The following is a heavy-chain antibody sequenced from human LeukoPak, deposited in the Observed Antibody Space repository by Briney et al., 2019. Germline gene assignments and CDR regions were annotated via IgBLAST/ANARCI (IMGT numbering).Heavy chain of an antibody. CDR1: GYTFTSYG. Sequence: SVKVSCKASGYTFTSYGISWVRQAPGQGLEWMGGIIPIFGTANYAQKFQGRVTITADESTSTAYMELSSLRSEDTAVYYCAREDVDRTTGTWLGQYYYYGMDVWGQGTTVTVSS. D-gene: IGHD1-1*01. CDR2: IIPIFGTA. J-gene: IGHJ6*02. V-gene: IGHV1-69*13. CDR3: AREDVDRTTGTWLGQYYYYGMDV.